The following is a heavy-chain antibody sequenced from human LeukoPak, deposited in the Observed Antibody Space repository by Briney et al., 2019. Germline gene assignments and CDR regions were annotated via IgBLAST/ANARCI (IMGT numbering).Heavy chain of an antibody. CDR3: ARLRGKYCPDY. CDR2: IHYSGST. Sequence: SETLSLTCTVSGCSMSGYYWTWIRQPPGKGLEWIADIHYSGSTNYNPSLKSRVTISVNPSKTQFSLRLNSGTAADTAVYYCARLRGKYCPDYWGQGALVTVSS. D-gene: IGHD2-8*02. V-gene: IGHV4-59*01. CDR1: GCSMSGYY. J-gene: IGHJ4*02.